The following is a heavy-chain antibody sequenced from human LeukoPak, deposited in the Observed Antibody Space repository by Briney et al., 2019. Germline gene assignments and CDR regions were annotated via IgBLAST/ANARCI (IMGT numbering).Heavy chain of an antibody. V-gene: IGHV3-23*01. CDR3: AREGYYDSSGYYPLGAFDI. J-gene: IGHJ3*02. Sequence: GGSLRLSCAASGFTFSSYAMSWVRQAPGKGLEWVSAISGSGGSTYYADSVKGRFTISRDNSKNTLYLQMNSLRAEDTAVYYCAREGYYDSSGYYPLGAFDIWGQGTMVTVSS. D-gene: IGHD3-22*01. CDR2: ISGSGGST. CDR1: GFTFSSYA.